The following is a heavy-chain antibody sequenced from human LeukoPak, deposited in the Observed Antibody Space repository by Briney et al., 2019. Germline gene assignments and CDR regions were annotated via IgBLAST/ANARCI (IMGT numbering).Heavy chain of an antibody. CDR3: ASILGYCSSTSCYAFDY. D-gene: IGHD2-2*01. Sequence: HGGSLRLSCAASGFTFSDYYMSWIRQAPGKGLEWVSYISSSGSTIYYADSVKGRFTISRDNAKNSLYLQMNSLRAEDTAVYYCASILGYCSSTSCYAFDYWGQGTLVTVSS. CDR2: ISSSGSTI. CDR1: GFTFSDYY. J-gene: IGHJ4*02. V-gene: IGHV3-11*04.